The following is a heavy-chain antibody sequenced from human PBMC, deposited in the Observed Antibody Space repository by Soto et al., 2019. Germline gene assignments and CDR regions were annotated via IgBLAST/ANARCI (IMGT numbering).Heavy chain of an antibody. D-gene: IGHD3-3*01. J-gene: IGHJ3*02. Sequence: QLHLVQSGAVVKKPGASVTVSCSASGYPVTAYYMHWVRQAPGRGLEWMGGINPATGAAKYTQTFQGRVTMTRDTSTSTVFMELSGLTSEDKAGFYCARGGGVGVAGSAAFDMWGQGTLVTVSS. CDR2: INPATGAA. CDR1: GYPVTAYY. CDR3: ARGGGVGVAGSAAFDM. V-gene: IGHV1-2*02.